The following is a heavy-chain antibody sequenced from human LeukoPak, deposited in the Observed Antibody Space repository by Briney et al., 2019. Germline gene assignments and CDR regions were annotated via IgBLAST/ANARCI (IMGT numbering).Heavy chain of an antibody. CDR2: IRYDGSNK. CDR1: GFTFSSYG. J-gene: IGHJ4*02. Sequence: GGSLRLSCAASGFTFSSYGMHWVRQAPGKGLEWVAFIRYDGSNKYYADSVKGRFTISRDNSKNTLYLQMNSLRAEDTAVYYCAKEARPWGYSYGFDYWGQGILVTVSS. D-gene: IGHD5-18*01. CDR3: AKEARPWGYSYGFDY. V-gene: IGHV3-30*02.